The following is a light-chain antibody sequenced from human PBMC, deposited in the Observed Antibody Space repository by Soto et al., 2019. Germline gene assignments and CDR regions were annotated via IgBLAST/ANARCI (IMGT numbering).Light chain of an antibody. CDR1: HSVDIY. Sequence: EVVLTQSPDTLSLSPGERATLSCRTSHSVDIYLAWYQQKPGQAPRLLIYDSYNRVTGIPTRFSGSGSGTDFTLTISSLEPEDSAVYYCQQRKYWPPLTFGGGTKAEIK. V-gene: IGKV3-11*01. CDR3: QQRKYWPPLT. J-gene: IGKJ4*01. CDR2: DSY.